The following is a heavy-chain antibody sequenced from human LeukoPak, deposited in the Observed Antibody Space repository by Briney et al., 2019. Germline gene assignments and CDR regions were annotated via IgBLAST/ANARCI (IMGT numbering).Heavy chain of an antibody. CDR2: IYYSGST. V-gene: IGHV4-39*01. CDR3: AGTLSYYYDSSGFDY. J-gene: IGHJ4*02. Sequence: SETLSLTCTVSGGSISSSSYYWGWTRQPPGKGLEWIGSIYYSGSTYYNPSLKSRVTISVDTSKNQFSLKLSSVTAADTAVYYCAGTLSYYYDSSGFDYWGQGTLVTVSS. D-gene: IGHD3-22*01. CDR1: GGSISSSSYY.